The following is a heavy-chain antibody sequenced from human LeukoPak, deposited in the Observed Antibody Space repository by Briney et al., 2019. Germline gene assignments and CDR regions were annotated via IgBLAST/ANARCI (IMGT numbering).Heavy chain of an antibody. Sequence: PGGSLRLSCAASRFSFSSYGMHWVRQAPGKGLEWVAFIRYDAANKYYADSVKGRFTISRDNSKNILYLQMNSLRAEDTAVYYFGKLLYCVGSSCPIDYWGQGTLVTVSS. CDR1: RFSFSSYG. D-gene: IGHD2-15*01. J-gene: IGHJ4*02. V-gene: IGHV3-30*02. CDR3: GKLLYCVGSSCPIDY. CDR2: IRYDAANK.